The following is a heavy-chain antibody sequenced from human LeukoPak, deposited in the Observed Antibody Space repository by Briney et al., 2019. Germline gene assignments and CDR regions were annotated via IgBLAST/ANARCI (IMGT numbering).Heavy chain of an antibody. D-gene: IGHD3-10*01. CDR3: AREFMVRGVIIS. CDR1: GFTFSSYS. J-gene: IGHJ6*04. CDR2: ISSSSSYI. V-gene: IGHV3-21*01. Sequence: GGSLRLSCAASGFTFSSYSMNWVRQAPGKGLEWVSSISSSSSYIYYADSVKGRFTLSRDNAKNSLYLQMNSLRAEDTAVYYCAREFMVRGVIISWGKGTTVTVSS.